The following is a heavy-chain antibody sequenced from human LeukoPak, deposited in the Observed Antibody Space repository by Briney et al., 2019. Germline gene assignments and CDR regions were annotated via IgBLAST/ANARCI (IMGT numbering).Heavy chain of an antibody. V-gene: IGHV1-2*02. CDR2: INPNSGGT. CDR3: ARADRLHGGPYLIGP. J-gene: IGHJ5*02. Sequence: ASVKVSCKTSGYSFTDYYMHWVRQAPGQGLEWMGWINPNSGGTSSAQKFQGRVTMTRDTSITTVYMEVSWLTSDDTAMYYCARADRLHGGPYLIGPWGQGTLVTVSS. D-gene: IGHD2-21*01. CDR1: GYSFTDYY.